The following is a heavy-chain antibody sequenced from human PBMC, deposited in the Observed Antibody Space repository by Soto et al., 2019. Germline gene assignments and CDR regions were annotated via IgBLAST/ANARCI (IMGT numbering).Heavy chain of an antibody. CDR1: DDSINSDKYY. CDR3: ARIVAGIREGFDP. J-gene: IGHJ5*02. V-gene: IGHV4-39*07. Sequence: SEILSLTCSVSDDSINSDKYYWGWIRQPPGKGLEWIGGIYYRGNTNYNPSLQSRVTISVDKSKNQFSLKLSSVTAADMAVYYCARIVAGIREGFDPWGQGTLVTVSS. CDR2: IYYRGNT. D-gene: IGHD6-19*01.